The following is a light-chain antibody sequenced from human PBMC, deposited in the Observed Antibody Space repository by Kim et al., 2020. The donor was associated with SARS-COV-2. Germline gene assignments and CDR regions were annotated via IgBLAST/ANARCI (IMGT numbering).Light chain of an antibody. V-gene: IGKV1-39*01. CDR2: AAS. CDR1: QSISNY. Sequence: DIQMTQSQSSLSASVGDRVTITCRASQSISNYLNWYQQKPGKAPKLLIYAASSLQSGAPSRFSGSGSATDFTLTISSLQPEDFATYYCQQSHTAPLLTFGGGTKVDIK. J-gene: IGKJ4*01. CDR3: QQSHTAPLLT.